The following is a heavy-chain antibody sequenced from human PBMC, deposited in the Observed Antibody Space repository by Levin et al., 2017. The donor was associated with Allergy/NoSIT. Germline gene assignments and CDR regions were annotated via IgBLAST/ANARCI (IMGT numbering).Heavy chain of an antibody. D-gene: IGHD3-10*01. CDR3: ARCPRGYGSGTLVDY. J-gene: IGHJ4*02. CDR1: GYSFTSYW. V-gene: IGHV5-51*01. CDR2: IYPGDSDT. Sequence: GESLKISCKGSGYSFTSYWIGWVRQMPGKGLEWMGIIYPGDSDTRYSPSFQGQVTISADKSISTAYLQWSSLKASDTAMYYCARCPRGYGSGTLVDYWGQGTLVTVSS.